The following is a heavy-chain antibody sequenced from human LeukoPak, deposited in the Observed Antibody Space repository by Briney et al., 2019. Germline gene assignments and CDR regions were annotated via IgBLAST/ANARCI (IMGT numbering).Heavy chain of an antibody. CDR1: GGSFSGYY. CDR3: ARGLDGTPFDY. CDR2: INHSGST. Sequence: SETLSLTCAVYGGSFSGYYWSWIRQPPGKGLEWIGEINHSGSTIYNPSLKSRVTISVDTSKNQFSLKLSSVTAADTAVYYCARGLDGTPFDYWGQGTLVTVSS. D-gene: IGHD6-13*01. J-gene: IGHJ4*02. V-gene: IGHV4-34*01.